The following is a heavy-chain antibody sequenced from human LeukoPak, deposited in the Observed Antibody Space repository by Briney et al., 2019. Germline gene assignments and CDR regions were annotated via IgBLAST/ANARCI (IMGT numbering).Heavy chain of an antibody. CDR3: ARLGYCSGGSCYRFGYYYMDV. CDR2: INPNSGGT. Sequence: AASVKVSCKASGYTFTGYYMHWVRQAPGQGLEWMGWINPNSGGTNYAQKFQGRVTMTRDTSISTAYMELSRLRSDDTAVYYCARLGYCSGGSCYRFGYYYMDVWGKGTTVTISS. CDR1: GYTFTGYY. D-gene: IGHD2-15*01. J-gene: IGHJ6*03. V-gene: IGHV1-2*02.